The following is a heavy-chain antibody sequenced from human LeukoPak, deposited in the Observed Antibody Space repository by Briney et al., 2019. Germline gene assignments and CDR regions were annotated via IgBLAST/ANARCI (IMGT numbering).Heavy chain of an antibody. CDR2: IYYSGNS. CDR1: GGSISTYY. J-gene: IGHJ5*02. Sequence: SETLSLTCTVSGGSISTYYWSWIRQPPGKGLEWIGYIYYSGNSNYNPSLKSRVTISVDTSKNQFSLKLSSVTAADTAVYYCAGLGASGNGYLSWFDPWGQGTLVTVSS. V-gene: IGHV4-59*01. CDR3: AGLGASGNGYLSWFDP. D-gene: IGHD3-22*01.